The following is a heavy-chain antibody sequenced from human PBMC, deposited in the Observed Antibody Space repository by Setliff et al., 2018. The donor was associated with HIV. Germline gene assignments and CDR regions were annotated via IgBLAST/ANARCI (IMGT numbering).Heavy chain of an antibody. J-gene: IGHJ2*01. D-gene: IGHD6-13*01. V-gene: IGHV2-5*02. CDR1: GFSLSTSGVG. CDR3: AHGRIAAADPGYFDL. CDR2: IYWDDDK. Sequence: VSGPTLVNPTQTLTLTCTFSGFSLSTSGVGVGWIRQPPGKAQEWLAFIYWDDDKFYNPFLKNRLTITKDTSKNRVVLSLTNLDPVDTGTYFCAHGRIAAADPGYFDLWGRGTLVTVSS.